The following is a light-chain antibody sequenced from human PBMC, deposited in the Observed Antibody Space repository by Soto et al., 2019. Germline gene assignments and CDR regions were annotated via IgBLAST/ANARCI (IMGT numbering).Light chain of an antibody. CDR2: DTY. J-gene: IGKJ1*01. CDR3: QQCGSSPS. V-gene: IGKV3-20*01. CDR1: QSVSSSY. Sequence: EIVLTQSPGTLSLSPGERATLSCRASQSVSSSYLAWYQQKPGQAHRLLIYDTYSRATGIPDRFSGSGSGTDFTLAISRLEPEDFAVYYCQQCGSSPSFGQGTKVELK.